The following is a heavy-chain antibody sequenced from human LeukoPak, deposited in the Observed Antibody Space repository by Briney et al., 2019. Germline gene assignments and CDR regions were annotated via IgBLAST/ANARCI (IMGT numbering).Heavy chain of an antibody. CDR2: ITWNSGTI. CDR3: AKDISAYYGSGSYNY. CDR1: GFTFSSYE. V-gene: IGHV3-9*01. J-gene: IGHJ4*02. D-gene: IGHD3-10*01. Sequence: PGGSLRLSCVASGFTFSSYEMNWVRQAPGKGLEWVSSITWNSGTIGYADSVRGRFTISRDNAKNSLYLQMDSLRAEDTALYYCAKDISAYYGSGSYNYWGQGTLVTVSS.